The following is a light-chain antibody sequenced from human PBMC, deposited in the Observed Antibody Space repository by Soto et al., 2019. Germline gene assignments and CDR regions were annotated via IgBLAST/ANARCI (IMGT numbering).Light chain of an antibody. J-gene: IGLJ3*02. CDR3: QSYDSSMSGWV. CDR2: GNS. V-gene: IGLV1-40*01. Sequence: QSVLTQPPSVSGAPGQRGTISCTGSSSNIGAGYDVHWYQQLPGTAPKLLIYGNSKRPSGVPDRFSGSKSGTSASLAITGLQAEDEADYYCQSYDSSMSGWVFGGGTQLTV. CDR1: SSNIGAGYD.